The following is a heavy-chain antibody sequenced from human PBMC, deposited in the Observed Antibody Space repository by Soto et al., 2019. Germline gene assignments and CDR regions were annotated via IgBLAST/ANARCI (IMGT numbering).Heavy chain of an antibody. D-gene: IGHD3-10*01. V-gene: IGHV1-3*01. CDR1: GYTLTSYA. CDR2: INAGNGNT. Sequence: ASVKVSCKASGYTLTSYAMHWVRQAPGQRLEWMGWINAGNGNTKYSQKFQGRVTITRDTSASTAYMELSSLRSEDTAVYYCARDIEITMVRGVMMGAYYYYYGMDVWGQGTTVTVSS. J-gene: IGHJ6*02. CDR3: ARDIEITMVRGVMMGAYYYYYGMDV.